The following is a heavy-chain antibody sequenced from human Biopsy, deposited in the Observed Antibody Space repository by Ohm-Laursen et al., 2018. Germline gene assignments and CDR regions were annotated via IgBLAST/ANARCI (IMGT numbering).Heavy chain of an antibody. CDR1: GGSFSGYY. V-gene: IGHV4-34*01. Sequence: PGTLSLTCSVYGGSFSGYYWSWIRQPPGKGLEWIGEINHRGSTNYNPSLKSRVTISVDTSKNQFSLKLRSVTAADTAIYYCARGSGYFKLDVWGQGTTVTVSS. D-gene: IGHD5-12*01. J-gene: IGHJ6*02. CDR3: ARGSGYFKLDV. CDR2: INHRGST.